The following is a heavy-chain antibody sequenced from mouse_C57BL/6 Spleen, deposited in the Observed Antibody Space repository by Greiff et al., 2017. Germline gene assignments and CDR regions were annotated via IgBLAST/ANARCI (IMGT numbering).Heavy chain of an antibody. CDR2: IRNKANGYTT. Sequence: DVQLQESGGGLVQPGGSLSLSCAASGFTFTDYYMSWVRQPPGKALEWLGFIRNKANGYTTEYSASVKGRFTISRDNSQSILYLQMNALRAEDSATYYCARSLYDYDFAYWGQGTLVTVSA. J-gene: IGHJ3*01. D-gene: IGHD2-4*01. CDR3: ARSLYDYDFAY. V-gene: IGHV7-3*01. CDR1: GFTFTDYY.